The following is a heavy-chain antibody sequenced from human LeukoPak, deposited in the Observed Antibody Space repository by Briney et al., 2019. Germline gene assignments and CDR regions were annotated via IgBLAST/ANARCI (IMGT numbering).Heavy chain of an antibody. CDR1: GGSISSGGYY. V-gene: IGHV4-31*03. Sequence: SETLSLTCTVSGGSISSGGYYWSWIRQHPGKGLGWIGYIYYSGSTYYNPSLKGRVTISVDTSKNQFSLKLSSVTAADTAVYYCARGAIAAQYYYGMDVWGQGTTVTVSS. D-gene: IGHD6-6*01. CDR2: IYYSGST. CDR3: ARGAIAAQYYYGMDV. J-gene: IGHJ6*02.